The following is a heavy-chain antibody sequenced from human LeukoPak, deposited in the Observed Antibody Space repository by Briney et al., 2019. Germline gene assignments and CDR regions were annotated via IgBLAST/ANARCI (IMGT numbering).Heavy chain of an antibody. CDR1: GGSISSGGYY. J-gene: IGHJ5*02. CDR2: IYYSGST. Sequence: PSQTLSLTCTVSGGSISSGGYYWSWLRQHPGKGLEWIGYIYYSGSTYYNPSLKSRVTISVDTSKNQFSLKLSSVTAADTAVYYCARIVVPAAIWEGNWFDPWGQGTLVTVSS. CDR3: ARIVVPAAIWEGNWFDP. V-gene: IGHV4-31*03. D-gene: IGHD2-2*01.